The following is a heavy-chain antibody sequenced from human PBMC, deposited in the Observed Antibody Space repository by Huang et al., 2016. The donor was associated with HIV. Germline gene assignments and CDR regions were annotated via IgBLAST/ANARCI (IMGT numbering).Heavy chain of an antibody. CDR1: GYTFTSTH. J-gene: IGHJ3*01. D-gene: IGHD6-19*01. Sequence: QVQLVQSGAEVKKPGASVRISCKASGYTFTSTHINWVRQAPGQGLEWMGKINPSGGSTDYAQKFQYRITMTRDRSTSTLYLELRSLTADDTAIYYCARVGSGWSLLGDALDFWGRGTMVTVSS. CDR2: INPSGGST. V-gene: IGHV1-46*01. CDR3: ARVGSGWSLLGDALDF.